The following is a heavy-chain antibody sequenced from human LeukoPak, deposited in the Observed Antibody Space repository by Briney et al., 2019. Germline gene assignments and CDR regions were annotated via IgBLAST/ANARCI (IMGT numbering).Heavy chain of an antibody. CDR1: GFIFSSYG. V-gene: IGHV3-30*02. J-gene: IGHJ4*02. CDR2: IRYDGSNK. CDR3: AKHMLYYDSSVYSSLDY. Sequence: GGSLRLSCAASGFIFSSYGMHWVRQAPGKGLEWVAFIRYDGSNKYYADSVKGRFTVSRDNSKNTLSLQMNSLRAEDTAVYYCAKHMLYYDSSVYSSLDYWGQGT. D-gene: IGHD3-22*01.